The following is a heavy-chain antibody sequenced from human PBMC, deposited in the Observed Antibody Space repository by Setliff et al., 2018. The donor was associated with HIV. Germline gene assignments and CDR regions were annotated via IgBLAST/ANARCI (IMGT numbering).Heavy chain of an antibody. D-gene: IGHD6-13*01. J-gene: IGHJ6*03. CDR1: DDSIKSDNYY. CDR2: VYITGRI. Sequence: PSETLSLTCTVSDDSIKSDNYYWSWVRQPAGKGLEWIGRVYITGRIHYNPSLKSRVSLSIDTSKNQFSLNLRSVSAADTAVYYCARGVAAAGMLMDVWGKGTTVTVSS. V-gene: IGHV4-61*02. CDR3: ARGVAAAGMLMDV.